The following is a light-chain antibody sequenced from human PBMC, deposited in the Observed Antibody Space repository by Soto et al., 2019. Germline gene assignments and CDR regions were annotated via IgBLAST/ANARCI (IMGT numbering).Light chain of an antibody. J-gene: IGLJ1*01. CDR2: EVS. CDR1: SSDVGSYNL. V-gene: IGLV2-23*02. Sequence: QSVLTQPASVSGSPGQSITISCTGTSSDVGSYNLVSWYQHHPGKAPKLMIYEVSKRPSGVSNRFSGSKSGNTASLTISGLQAEDEADYYCCSYAGSSTSLYVFGTGTKVTVL. CDR3: CSYAGSSTSLYV.